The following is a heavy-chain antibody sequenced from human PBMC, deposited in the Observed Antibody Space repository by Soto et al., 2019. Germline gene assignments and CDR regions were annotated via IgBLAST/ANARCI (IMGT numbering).Heavy chain of an antibody. J-gene: IGHJ4*02. CDR2: IYNSGST. D-gene: IGHD3-10*01. V-gene: IGHV4-39*01. Sequence: SETLSLTCTVSGGSISSSSYYWGWIRQPPGKGLEWIGTIYNSGSTYNNPSLKSRVTISVDTSKKQISLKLISMTAADTAVYYCARHLVSSGDSYFDYWGQGTLVTVSS. CDR3: ARHLVSSGDSYFDY. CDR1: GGSISSSSYY.